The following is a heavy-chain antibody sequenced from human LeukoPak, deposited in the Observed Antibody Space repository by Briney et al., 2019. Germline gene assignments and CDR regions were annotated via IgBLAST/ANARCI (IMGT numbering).Heavy chain of an antibody. J-gene: IGHJ4*02. D-gene: IGHD6-6*01. V-gene: IGHV3-7*01. CDR3: ASSSDSSSSF. CDR2: INQDGSQL. Sequence: GGSLRLSCTASGFTFSTYWMIWARQAPGNGLEWVANINQDGSQLYYAGSVEGRFTMSRDNAKDSLFLQMNSLRAEDTALYYCASSSDSSSSFWGQGTLVTVS. CDR1: GFTFSTYW.